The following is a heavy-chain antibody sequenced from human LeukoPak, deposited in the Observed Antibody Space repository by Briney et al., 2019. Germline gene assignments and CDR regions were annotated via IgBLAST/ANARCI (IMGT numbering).Heavy chain of an antibody. CDR3: ARESRITMVRGVTDYFDY. V-gene: IGHV1-46*01. CDR1: GYTFTSYY. D-gene: IGHD3-10*01. J-gene: IGHJ4*02. Sequence: ASVKVSCKASGYTFTSYYMHWVRQAPGQGLEWMGIINPSGGSTSYAQKFQGRVTMTRDTSTSTVYMELSRLRSDDTAVYYCARESRITMVRGVTDYFDYWGQGTLVTVSS. CDR2: INPSGGST.